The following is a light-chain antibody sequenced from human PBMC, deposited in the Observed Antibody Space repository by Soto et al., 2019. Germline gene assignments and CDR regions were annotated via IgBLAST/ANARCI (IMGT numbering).Light chain of an antibody. CDR1: QSVSSSY. CDR3: QQYGRSPGWT. V-gene: IGKV3-20*01. CDR2: GAS. Sequence: EIVLTQSPGTLSLSPGERATLSCRASQSVSSSYLAWYQQKPGQAPRLLIYGASSRATGIPDRLSGSGSGKDFTLTISRLEPEDFAVYYCQQYGRSPGWTFGQGTKVEIK. J-gene: IGKJ1*01.